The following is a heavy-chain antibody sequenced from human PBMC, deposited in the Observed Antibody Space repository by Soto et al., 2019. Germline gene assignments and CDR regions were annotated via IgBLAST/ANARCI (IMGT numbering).Heavy chain of an antibody. CDR2: ISHDGINK. Sequence: QVRLVESGGGVVQPGRSLRLSCTASGFSFSSYAMYWFHQPPGKGLEWVVVISHDGINKHYADSVKGRVTVSRDNSNHSLDLQLNSLRGEDTAMYYCARDMYSSDYFVKWFEPWGQGTLVTVSS. J-gene: IGHJ5*02. D-gene: IGHD6-19*01. CDR1: GFSFSSYA. V-gene: IGHV3-30-3*01. CDR3: ARDMYSSDYFVKWFEP.